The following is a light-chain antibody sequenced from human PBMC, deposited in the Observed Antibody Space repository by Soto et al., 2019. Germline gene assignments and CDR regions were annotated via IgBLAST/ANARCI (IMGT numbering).Light chain of an antibody. CDR2: KAS. V-gene: IGKV1-5*03. J-gene: IGKJ5*01. CDR1: QTILPY. CDR3: QQYNSYWT. Sequence: DIQVAQSGDYLTASVGDTVAMTIRASQTILPYLNWYQQKPGKAPKLLIYKASSLESGVPSRASGIGLGTQYTLSTSSLQPDVFAPYFSQQYNSYWTFGKGTRLEIK.